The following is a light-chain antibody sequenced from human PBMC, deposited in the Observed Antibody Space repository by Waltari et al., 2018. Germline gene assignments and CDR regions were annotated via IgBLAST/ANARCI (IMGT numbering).Light chain of an antibody. CDR2: AAS. V-gene: IGKV1-27*01. Sequence: DIQMTQSPSSLSASVGDRVTITCRASQGISNYLAWYQQKPGKVPKVLIYAASTLQSGVPSRFSGIGSGTDFTLTISSLQPEDVATYYCQKYNSAQENFGPGTKVDIK. J-gene: IGKJ3*01. CDR3: QKYNSAQEN. CDR1: QGISNY.